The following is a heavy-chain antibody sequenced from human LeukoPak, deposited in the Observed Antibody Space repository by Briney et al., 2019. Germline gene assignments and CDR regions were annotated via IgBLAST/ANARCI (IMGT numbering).Heavy chain of an antibody. V-gene: IGHV4-31*03. D-gene: IGHD3-16*02. CDR3: AGVMRHGEITFGGVIDLP. CDR2: IYYSGST. J-gene: IGHJ5*02. Sequence: PSETLSLTCTVSGGSISSGGYYWSWIRQHPGKGLEWIGYIYYSGSTYYNPSLKSRVTISVDTSKNQFSLKLSSVTAADTAVYYCAGVMRHGEITFGGVIDLPWGQGTLVTVSS. CDR1: GGSISSGGYY.